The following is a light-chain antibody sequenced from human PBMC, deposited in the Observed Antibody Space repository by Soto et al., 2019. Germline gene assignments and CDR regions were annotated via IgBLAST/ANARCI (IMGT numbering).Light chain of an antibody. CDR3: SSYTSSSTLLYV. CDR1: RSDVGGYNY. CDR2: DVS. Sequence: QSALTQPASVSGSPGQSLTISCTGTRSDVGGYNYVSWYQQHPGKAPKLMIYDVSNRPSGVSNRFSGSKSGNTASLTISGLQAEDEADYYCSSYTSSSTLLYVFGTGTKLTVL. J-gene: IGLJ1*01. V-gene: IGLV2-14*01.